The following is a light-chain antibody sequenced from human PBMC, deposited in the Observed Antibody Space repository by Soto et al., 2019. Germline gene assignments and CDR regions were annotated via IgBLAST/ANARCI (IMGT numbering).Light chain of an antibody. CDR2: LNSDGSH. V-gene: IGLV4-69*01. CDR3: QTWGTGSLGV. CDR1: SGHSSYA. Sequence: QLVLTQSPSASASLGASVKLTCTLSSGHSSYAIAWHHQQPEKGPRYLMKLNSDGSHSKGDGIPDRFSGSSSGAERYLTISSLQSEDEADYYCQTWGTGSLGVFGGGTKLTVL. J-gene: IGLJ3*02.